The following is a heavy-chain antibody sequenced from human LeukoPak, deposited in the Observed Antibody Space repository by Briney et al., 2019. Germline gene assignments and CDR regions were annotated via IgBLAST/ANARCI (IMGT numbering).Heavy chain of an antibody. CDR2: INHSGST. V-gene: IGHV4-34*01. Sequence: KSSETLSLTCAVYGGSFSGYYWSWIRQPPGKGLEWIGEINHSGSTNYNPSLKSRVTISVDTSKNQFSLKLSSVTAADTAVYYCARGTDILTDFDYWGQGTLVTVSS. CDR3: ARGTDILTDFDY. D-gene: IGHD3-9*01. CDR1: GGSFSGYY. J-gene: IGHJ4*02.